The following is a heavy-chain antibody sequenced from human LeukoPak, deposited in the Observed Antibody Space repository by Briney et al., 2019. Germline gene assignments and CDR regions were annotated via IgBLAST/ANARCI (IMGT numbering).Heavy chain of an antibody. Sequence: ASVKVSCKASGYTFTGYYMHWVRQAPGQGLEWMGWINPNSGGTNYAQKFQGRVTMTRDTSISTAYMELSRLRSDDTAVYYCASGPTLGTTHPYFDYWGQATLVTVSS. CDR2: INPNSGGT. CDR1: GYTFTGYY. V-gene: IGHV1-2*02. D-gene: IGHD1-1*01. CDR3: ASGPTLGTTHPYFDY. J-gene: IGHJ4*02.